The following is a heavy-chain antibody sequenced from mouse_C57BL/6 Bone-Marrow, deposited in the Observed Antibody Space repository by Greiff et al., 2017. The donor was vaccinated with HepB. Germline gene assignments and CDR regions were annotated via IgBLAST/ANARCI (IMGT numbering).Heavy chain of an antibody. V-gene: IGHV1-54*01. CDR2: INPGSGGT. CDR3: AGWRPMDD. J-gene: IGHJ4*01. CDR1: GYAFTNYL. Sequence: QVQLQQSGAELVRPGTSVKVSCKASGYAFTNYLIEWVKQRPGQGLEWIGVINPGSGGTNYNEKFKGKATLTADKSSSTAYMQLSSLTSEDSAVYYGAGWRPMDDWGQGTSVTVSS.